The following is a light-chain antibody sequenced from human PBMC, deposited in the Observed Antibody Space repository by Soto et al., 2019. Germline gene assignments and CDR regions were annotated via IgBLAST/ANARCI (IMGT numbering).Light chain of an antibody. CDR1: QSVSSSY. J-gene: IGKJ3*01. V-gene: IGKV3-20*01. CDR2: GAS. CDR3: QQYGISPFT. Sequence: VLTQSPGTLSLSPGERATLSCRASQSVSSSYLAWYQQKPGQAPRLLIYGASSRATGIPDRFSGSGSGTDFTLTISRLEPEDFTVYYCQQYGISPFTFGPGTKVDV.